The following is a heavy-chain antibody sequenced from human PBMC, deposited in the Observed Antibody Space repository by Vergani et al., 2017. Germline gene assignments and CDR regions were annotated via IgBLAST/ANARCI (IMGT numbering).Heavy chain of an antibody. J-gene: IGHJ4*02. CDR1: GGSISSSNW. CDR3: ARDGDDFDY. V-gene: IGHV4-4*02. CDR2: IYYSGST. D-gene: IGHD4-17*01. Sequence: QVQLQESGPGLVKPSGTLSLTCAVSGGSISSSNWWSWVRQPPGKGLEWIGYIYYSGSTNYNPSLKSRVTISVDTSKNQFSLKLSSVTAADTAVYYCARDGDDFDYWGQGTLVTVSS.